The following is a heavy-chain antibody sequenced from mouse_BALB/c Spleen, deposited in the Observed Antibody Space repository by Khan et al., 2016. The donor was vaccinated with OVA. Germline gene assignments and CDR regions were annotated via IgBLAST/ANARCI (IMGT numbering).Heavy chain of an antibody. V-gene: IGHV3-8*02. J-gene: IGHJ4*01. CDR1: GDSITSGF. D-gene: IGHD1-1*01. Sequence: EVELVESGPSLVKPSQTLSLTCSVTGDSITSGFWNWTRKFPGNKFEYMGYVTYSGNTYYNPSLKSRISITRDTSKSQYYLQLNSVTTEDTATYFCARSYGSWAMDYWGQGTSVTVSS. CDR3: ARSYGSWAMDY. CDR2: VTYSGNT.